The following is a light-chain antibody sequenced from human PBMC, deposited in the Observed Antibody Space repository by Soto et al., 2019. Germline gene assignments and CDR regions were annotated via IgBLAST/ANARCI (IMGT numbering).Light chain of an antibody. CDR1: SSNVGGYNY. CDR3: SSFTSSNTWL. V-gene: IGLV2-14*01. CDR2: EVT. J-gene: IGLJ3*02. Sequence: QSALTQPASVSGSPGQSITMSCTGTSSNVGGYNYVSWCQQYPGKAPKLMIFEVTNRPSGVSDRFSGSKSGNTASLTISGLQAEDEADYYCSSFTSSNTWLFGGGTKVTVL.